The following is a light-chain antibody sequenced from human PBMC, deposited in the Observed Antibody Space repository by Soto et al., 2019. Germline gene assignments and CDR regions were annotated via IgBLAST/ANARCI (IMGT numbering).Light chain of an antibody. Sequence: HSVLTQPPSVSAAPGQTVNISCSGSSSNIGNNYVSWYQQLPGAAPKLLIDDNDKRPSGIPDRFSGSKSGTSATLGITGLQTGDEADYFCGTWDISLSVVVFSGGTKLTVL. CDR2: DND. CDR1: SSNIGNNY. J-gene: IGLJ2*01. V-gene: IGLV1-51*01. CDR3: GTWDISLSVVV.